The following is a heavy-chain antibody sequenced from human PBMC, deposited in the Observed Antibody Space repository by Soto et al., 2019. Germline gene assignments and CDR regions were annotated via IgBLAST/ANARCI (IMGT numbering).Heavy chain of an antibody. Sequence: QVHLVESGGGVVQPGTSLRLSCAASGFIFREYAMHWVRQAPGKGLDWVAVISYDGSREDYADSVKGRFTISRDNSKDTLYLQANSLRNEDTATYYCARDLGAVAALDSWGQGTLVTVSS. CDR3: ARDLGAVAALDS. V-gene: IGHV3-30*04. CDR1: GFIFREYA. D-gene: IGHD6-19*01. CDR2: ISYDGSRE. J-gene: IGHJ4*02.